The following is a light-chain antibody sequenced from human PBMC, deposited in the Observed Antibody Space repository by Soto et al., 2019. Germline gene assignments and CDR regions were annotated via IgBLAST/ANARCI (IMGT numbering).Light chain of an antibody. J-gene: IGKJ3*01. Sequence: DIQMTQSPSTLSASVGDRVTITCRASQGISSCLAWYQQKPGKAPKLLIYEASTLESGVPSRFSGSGSGTDFTLTISSLQPEDFASFYCQQYNNYPRTFGHGTKVDIK. CDR3: QQYNNYPRT. CDR2: EAS. V-gene: IGKV1-5*01. CDR1: QGISSC.